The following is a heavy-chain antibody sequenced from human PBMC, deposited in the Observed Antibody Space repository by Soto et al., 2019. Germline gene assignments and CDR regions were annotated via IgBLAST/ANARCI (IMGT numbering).Heavy chain of an antibody. D-gene: IGHD2-2*01. V-gene: IGHV3-23*01. Sequence: GGSLRLSCAASGFTFSSYAMSWVRQAPGKGLEWVSAISGSGGSTYYADSVKGRFTISRDNSKNTLYLQMNSLRAEDTAVYYCAKDRSPDIVVVPAPPSVWGQGTTVTVS. CDR2: ISGSGGST. CDR1: GFTFSSYA. J-gene: IGHJ6*02. CDR3: AKDRSPDIVVVPAPPSV.